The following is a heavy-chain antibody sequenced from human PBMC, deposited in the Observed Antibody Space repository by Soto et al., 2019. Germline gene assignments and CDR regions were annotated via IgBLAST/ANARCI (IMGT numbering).Heavy chain of an antibody. D-gene: IGHD3-3*01. Sequence: EVQLLESGGGLVQPGGSLRLSCAASGFTFSSYAMSWVRQAPGKGLEWVSAISGSGGSTYYADSVKGRFTISRDNSKNTLYLQMNSLRAEDTAGYYCAKDRADFWSGYGWGQGTLVTVSS. CDR1: GFTFSSYA. V-gene: IGHV3-23*01. CDR3: AKDRADFWSGYG. J-gene: IGHJ4*02. CDR2: ISGSGGST.